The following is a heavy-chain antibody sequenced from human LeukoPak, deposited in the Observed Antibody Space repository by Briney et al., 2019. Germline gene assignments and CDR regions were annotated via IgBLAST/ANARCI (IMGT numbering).Heavy chain of an antibody. D-gene: IGHD4-11*01. Sequence: GGSLRLSCAASGFTFSSYGMSWVRQAPGKALEWVSAISGSGGSTYYADSVKGRFTISRGNSKNTLYLQMNSLRAEDTAVYYCAKRTTDYFDYWGQGTLVTVSS. CDR2: ISGSGGST. V-gene: IGHV3-23*01. J-gene: IGHJ4*02. CDR1: GFTFSSYG. CDR3: AKRTTDYFDY.